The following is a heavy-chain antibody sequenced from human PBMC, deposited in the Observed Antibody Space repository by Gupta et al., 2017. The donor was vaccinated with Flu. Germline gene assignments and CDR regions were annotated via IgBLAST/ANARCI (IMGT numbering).Heavy chain of an antibody. CDR2: SHAISGTI. D-gene: IGHD1-1*01. J-gene: IGHJ4*02. CDR3: ARVEERRRNYFDD. Sequence: SMSWVGQAPGKGMEWVSYSHAISGTIYYADSVKGGCTIARDNAKTSLYRQMDSLRAEDTAGEVGARVEERRRNYFDDWGQGIRGTVSS. CDR1: S. V-gene: IGHV3-48*01.